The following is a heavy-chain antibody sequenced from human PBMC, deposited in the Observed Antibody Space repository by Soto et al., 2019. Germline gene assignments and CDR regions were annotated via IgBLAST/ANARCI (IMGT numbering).Heavy chain of an antibody. V-gene: IGHV4-30-4*01. D-gene: IGHD3-3*01. CDR1: GGSISSGDYY. CDR3: ARGARFLEWDTDY. CDR2: IYHSGST. J-gene: IGHJ4*02. Sequence: SETLSLTCTVSGGSISSGDYYWSWIRQPPGKGLEWIGYIYHSGSTYYNPSLKSRVTISVDTSKNQFSLKLSSVTAADTAVYYCARGARFLEWDTDYWGQGTLVTAPQ.